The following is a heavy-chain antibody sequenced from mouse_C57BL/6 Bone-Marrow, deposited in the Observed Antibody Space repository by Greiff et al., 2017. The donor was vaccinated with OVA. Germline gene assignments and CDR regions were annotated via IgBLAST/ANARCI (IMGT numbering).Heavy chain of an antibody. CDR3: TSYSNYEGYFDY. CDR1: GFTFSNYW. J-gene: IGHJ2*01. Sequence: VQLKESGGGLVQPGGSMKLSCVASGFTFSNYWMNWVRQSPEKGLEWVAQIRLKSDNYATHYAESVKGRFTISRDDSKSSVYLQMNNLRAEDTGIYYCTSYSNYEGYFDYWGQGTTLTVSS. CDR2: IRLKSDNYAT. V-gene: IGHV6-3*01. D-gene: IGHD2-5*01.